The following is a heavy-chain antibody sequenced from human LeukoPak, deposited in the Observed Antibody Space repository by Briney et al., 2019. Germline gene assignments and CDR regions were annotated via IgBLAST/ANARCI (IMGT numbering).Heavy chain of an antibody. Sequence: SETLSLTCTVSGGSISSYYWSWIRQPPGKGLEWIGYIYYSGNTNYNPSLKSRVTISVDTSKNQFSLKLSSVTAADTAVYYCASTDSSSWYRYYYYGMDVWGQGTTVTVSS. J-gene: IGHJ6*02. CDR3: ASTDSSSWYRYYYYGMDV. V-gene: IGHV4-59*01. CDR1: GGSISSYY. CDR2: IYYSGNT. D-gene: IGHD6-13*01.